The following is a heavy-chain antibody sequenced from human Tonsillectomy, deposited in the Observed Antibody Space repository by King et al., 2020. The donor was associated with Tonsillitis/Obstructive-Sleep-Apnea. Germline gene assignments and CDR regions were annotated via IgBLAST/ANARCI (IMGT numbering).Heavy chain of an antibody. CDR3: ARLLTGYNWFDP. D-gene: IGHD7-27*01. Sequence: VQLVESGGGLIQPGGSLRLSCAASGVTVSSNYMSWVRQAPGKGLEWVSVIYSGGRTYYADSVQGRFTISRDNSKNTLYLQMNSLRAEDTAVYYCARLLTGYNWFDPWGQGTLVTVSS. V-gene: IGHV3-53*01. J-gene: IGHJ5*02. CDR1: GVTVSSNY. CDR2: IYSGGRT.